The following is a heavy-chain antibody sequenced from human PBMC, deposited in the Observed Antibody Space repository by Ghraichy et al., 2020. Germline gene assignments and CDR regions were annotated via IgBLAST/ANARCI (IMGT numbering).Heavy chain of an antibody. CDR3: ASPGYSDAFDI. J-gene: IGHJ3*02. CDR2: IYYSGST. V-gene: IGHV4-31*03. D-gene: IGHD2-2*03. Sequence: SETLSLTCTVSGGSISSGGYYWSWIRQHPGKGMEWIGYIYYSGSTYYNPSLKSRVTISVDTSKNQFSLKLSSVTAADTAVYYCASPGYSDAFDIWGQGTMVTVSS. CDR1: GGSISSGGYY.